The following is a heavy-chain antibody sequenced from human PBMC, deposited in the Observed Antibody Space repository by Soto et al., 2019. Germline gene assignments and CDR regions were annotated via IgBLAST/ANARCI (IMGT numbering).Heavy chain of an antibody. J-gene: IGHJ4*02. Sequence: SETLSLTCAVYCGSFSGYYWSWIRQPPGKGLEWIGEINHSGSTNYNPSLKSRVTISVDTSKNQFSLKLSSVTAADTAVYYCARRVSLRRFFDYWGQGTLVTVSS. CDR3: ARRVSLRRFFDY. D-gene: IGHD3-16*02. CDR2: INHSGST. V-gene: IGHV4-34*01. CDR1: CGSFSGYY.